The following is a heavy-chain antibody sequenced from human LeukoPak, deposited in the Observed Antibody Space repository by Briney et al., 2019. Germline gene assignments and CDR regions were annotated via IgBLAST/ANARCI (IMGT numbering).Heavy chain of an antibody. CDR3: ARNQWLVPFDY. J-gene: IGHJ4*02. V-gene: IGHV3-9*01. CDR1: GFTFDDYA. CDR2: ISWNSGSI. D-gene: IGHD6-19*01. Sequence: GGSLRLSCAASGFTFDDYAMHWVRQAPGKGLEWVSGISWNSGSIGYADSVKGRFTISRDNSKNTLYLQMNSLRAEDTAVYYCARNQWLVPFDYWGQGNLVTVSS.